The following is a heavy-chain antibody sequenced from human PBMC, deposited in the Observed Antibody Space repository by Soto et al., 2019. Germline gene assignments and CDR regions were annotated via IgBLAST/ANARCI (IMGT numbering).Heavy chain of an antibody. Sequence: SVKVSCKASGGTFSSYTISWVRQAPGQGLEWMGRIIPILGIANYAQKFQGRVTITADNSTSTAYMELSSLRSEDTAVYSCAREEYCSGGSCYGRGFDYWGQGTLVTVSS. CDR2: IIPILGIA. D-gene: IGHD2-15*01. J-gene: IGHJ4*02. CDR1: GGTFSSYT. V-gene: IGHV1-69*04. CDR3: AREEYCSGGSCYGRGFDY.